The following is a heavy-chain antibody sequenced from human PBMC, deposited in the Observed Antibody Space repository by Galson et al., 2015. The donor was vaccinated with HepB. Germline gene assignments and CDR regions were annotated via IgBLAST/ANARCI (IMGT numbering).Heavy chain of an antibody. J-gene: IGHJ6*02. CDR2: ISAYNGNT. CDR3: ARVDYYDSSGYPYGYYGMGV. D-gene: IGHD3-22*01. Sequence: SVTVSCKASGSTFTSYGISWVRQAPGQGLEWMGWISAYNGNTNYAQKLQGRVTTTTDTSTSTAYMELRSLRSDDTAVYYCARVDYYDSSGYPYGYYGMGVWGQGTTVTASS. V-gene: IGHV1-18*04. CDR1: GSTFTSYG.